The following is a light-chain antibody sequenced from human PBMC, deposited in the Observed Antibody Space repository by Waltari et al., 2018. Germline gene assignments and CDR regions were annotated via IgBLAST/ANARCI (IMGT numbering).Light chain of an antibody. CDR2: DAS. V-gene: IGKV3-15*01. Sequence: EIVMTQSPATLSVSPGERVTLSCRASQSIRSTLAWPQQKPGQAPRLLIYDASTRATGIPARFSGSGSGTEFTLTISSLQSEDFAVYYCQQYNNWPLTFGGGTKVEIK. CDR1: QSIRST. CDR3: QQYNNWPLT. J-gene: IGKJ4*01.